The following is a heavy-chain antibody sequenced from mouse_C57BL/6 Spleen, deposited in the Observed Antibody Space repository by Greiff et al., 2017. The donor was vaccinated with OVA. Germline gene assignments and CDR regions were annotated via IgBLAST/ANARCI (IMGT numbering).Heavy chain of an antibody. J-gene: IGHJ4*01. Sequence: QVQLQQPGAELVKPGASVKLSCKASGYTFTSYWMQWVKQRPGQGLEWIGEIDPSDSYTNYNQKFKGKATLTVDTSSSTAYMQLSSLTSEDSAVYYCAREGLRRPFAMDYWGQGTSVTVCS. CDR1: GYTFTSYW. D-gene: IGHD2-4*01. CDR2: IDPSDSYT. V-gene: IGHV1-50*01. CDR3: AREGLRRPFAMDY.